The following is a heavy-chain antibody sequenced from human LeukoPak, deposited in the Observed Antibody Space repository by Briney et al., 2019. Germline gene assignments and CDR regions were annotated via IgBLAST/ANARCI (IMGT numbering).Heavy chain of an antibody. CDR3: ARSTSDGEYCSGGSCYYSRSYYFDY. CDR1: GGSISSSSYY. D-gene: IGHD2-15*01. J-gene: IGHJ4*02. CDR2: IYYSGGT. V-gene: IGHV4-39*07. Sequence: PSETLSLTCTVSGGSISSSSYYWGWIRQPPGKGLEWIGSIYYSGGTYYNPSLKSRVTISVDTSKNQFSLKLSSVTAADTAVYYCARSTSDGEYCSGGSCYYSRSYYFDYWGQGTLVTVSS.